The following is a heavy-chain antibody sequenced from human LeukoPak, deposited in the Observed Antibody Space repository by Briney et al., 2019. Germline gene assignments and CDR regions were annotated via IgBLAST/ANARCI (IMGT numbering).Heavy chain of an antibody. J-gene: IGHJ6*03. CDR3: ARGGVDKDYYYMDV. D-gene: IGHD5-12*01. CDR2: ISAYNGNT. CDR1: GYTFTGYY. V-gene: IGHV1-18*04. Sequence: ASVKVSCKASGYTFTGYYMHWVRQAPGQGLEWMGWISAYNGNTNYAQKLQGRVTMTTDTSTSTAYMELRSLRSDDTAVYYCARGGVDKDYYYMDVWGKGTTVTISS.